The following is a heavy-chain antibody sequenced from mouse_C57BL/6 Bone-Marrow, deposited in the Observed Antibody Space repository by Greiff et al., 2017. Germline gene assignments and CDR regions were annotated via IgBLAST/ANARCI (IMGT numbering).Heavy chain of an antibody. Sequence: EVKLMESGGDLVKPGGSLKLSCAASGFTFSSYGMSWVRQTPDKRLEWVATISSGGSYTYYPDSVKGRFTISRDNAKNTLYLQMSSLKSEDTAMYYCARLYFVTPWFAYWGQGTLVTVSA. CDR1: GFTFSSYG. J-gene: IGHJ3*01. D-gene: IGHD1-1*01. V-gene: IGHV5-6*01. CDR2: ISSGGSYT. CDR3: ARLYFVTPWFAY.